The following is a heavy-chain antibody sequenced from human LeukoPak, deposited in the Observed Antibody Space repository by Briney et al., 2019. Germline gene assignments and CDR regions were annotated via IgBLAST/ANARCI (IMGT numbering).Heavy chain of an antibody. CDR1: GFTFGTSA. CDR3: ARGEEKATITALDS. V-gene: IGHV3-21*01. J-gene: IGHJ4*02. CDR2: ISSSSSYI. D-gene: IGHD5-24*01. Sequence: GGSLRLSCAASGFTFGTSAMSWVRQAPGKGLEWVSAISSSSSYIYYADSIKGRFTISRDNAENSLYLQMNSLRAVDTAVYFCARGEEKATITALDSWGQGTLVTVSS.